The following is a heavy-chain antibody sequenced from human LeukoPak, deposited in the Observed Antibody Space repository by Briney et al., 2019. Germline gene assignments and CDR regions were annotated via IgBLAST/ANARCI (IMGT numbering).Heavy chain of an antibody. CDR1: GFTFSSYA. J-gene: IGHJ6*03. Sequence: GGSLRLSCTASGFTFSSYAMSWVRQAPGKGLEWVSTISGSAITTYYADSVTGRFTISRDNAKNSLYLQMNSLRAEDTAVYYCARISMDYYYYYMDVWGKGTTVTVSS. CDR2: ISGSAITT. CDR3: ARISMDYYYYYMDV. D-gene: IGHD2-2*03. V-gene: IGHV3-23*01.